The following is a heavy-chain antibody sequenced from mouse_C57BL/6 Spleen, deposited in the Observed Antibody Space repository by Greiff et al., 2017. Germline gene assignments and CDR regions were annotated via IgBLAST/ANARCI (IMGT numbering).Heavy chain of an antibody. CDR1: GYTFTSYW. J-gene: IGHJ2*01. Sequence: VQLQQPGAELVKPGASVKLSCKASGYTFTSYWMHWVKQRPGRGLEWIGRIDPKSGGTKYNEKFKSKATLTVDKPSSTAYMQLSSLTSEDSAVYYCARASTNWVGCFDYWGQGTTLTVSS. CDR3: ARASTNWVGCFDY. CDR2: IDPKSGGT. V-gene: IGHV1-72*01. D-gene: IGHD4-1*01.